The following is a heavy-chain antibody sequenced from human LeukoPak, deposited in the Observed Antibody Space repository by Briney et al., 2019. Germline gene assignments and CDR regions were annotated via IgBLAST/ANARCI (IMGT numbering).Heavy chain of an antibody. CDR3: TRVTTLTIAADY. Sequence: GESLKISCKGSGYSFSTYWIGWVRQMPGKGLEWMGIIYPGDSDTRYSPSFQGQVTISADKSISTAYLQWSSLKASDTAMYFCTRVTTLTIAADYWGQGTLVTVSS. CDR2: IYPGDSDT. CDR1: GYSFSTYW. D-gene: IGHD4-11*01. V-gene: IGHV5-51*01. J-gene: IGHJ4*02.